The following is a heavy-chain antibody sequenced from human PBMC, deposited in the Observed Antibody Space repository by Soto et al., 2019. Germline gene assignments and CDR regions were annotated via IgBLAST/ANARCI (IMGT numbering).Heavy chain of an antibody. Sequence: SETLSLTCTVSGGSTSFYRYHWSWVLHQPGKGLEWIGYVHYSGSVLYNPSLQSRVSISVDTSKNQFSPTLSSVTAAATAVHFCAIEDYGGARDYDGLYIWGQGTTVTASS. CDR2: VHYSGSV. CDR3: AIEDYGGARDYDGLYI. V-gene: IGHV4-30-4*01. D-gene: IGHD4-17*01. J-gene: IGHJ6*02. CDR1: GGSTSFYRYH.